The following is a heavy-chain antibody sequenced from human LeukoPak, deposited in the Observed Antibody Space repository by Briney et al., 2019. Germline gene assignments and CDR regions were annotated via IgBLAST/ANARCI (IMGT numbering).Heavy chain of an antibody. V-gene: IGHV4-34*01. Sequence: SGTLSLTCAVYGGSFSGYYWSWIRQPPGKGLEWIGEINHSGSTNYNPSLKSRVTISVDTSKNQFSLKLSSVTAADTAVYYCARGPWVAAAGPGVVDVWGKGTTVTVSS. D-gene: IGHD6-13*01. CDR2: INHSGST. CDR3: ARGPWVAAAGPGVVDV. CDR1: GGSFSGYY. J-gene: IGHJ6*04.